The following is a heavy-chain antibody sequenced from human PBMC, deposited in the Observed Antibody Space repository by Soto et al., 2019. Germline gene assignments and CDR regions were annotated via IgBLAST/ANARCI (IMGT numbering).Heavy chain of an antibody. J-gene: IGHJ5*02. D-gene: IGHD5-12*01. CDR3: AKGDNLGPKTGYAFDP. CDR2: TYFRSKWYN. V-gene: IGHV6-1*01. CDR1: GDSVSSNTAS. Sequence: QTLSLTCAISGDSVSSNTASWNWIRQSPSRGLEWLGRTYFRSKWYNDYAVSVKGRIIINPDTSNNQFSLQLNSVTPEDTAVYFCAKGDNLGPKTGYAFDPWGQGIMVTVSS.